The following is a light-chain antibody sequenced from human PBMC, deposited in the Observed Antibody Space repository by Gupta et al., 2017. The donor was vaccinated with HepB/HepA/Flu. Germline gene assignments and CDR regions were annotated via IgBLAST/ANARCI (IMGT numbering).Light chain of an antibody. J-gene: IGLJ2*01. CDR2: DVS. V-gene: IGLV2-14*01. Sequence: ALTQPASVSGSPEPSITISCTGTSSDVGGYNYVSWYQQHPGKAPKLMIYDVSNRPSGVSNRFSGSKSGNTASLTISGLQAEDEADYYCSSYTSSSTLVVFGGGTKLTVL. CDR3: SSYTSSSTLVV. CDR1: SSDVGGYNY.